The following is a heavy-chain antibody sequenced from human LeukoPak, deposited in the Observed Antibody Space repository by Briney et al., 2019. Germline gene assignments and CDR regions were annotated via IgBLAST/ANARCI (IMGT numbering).Heavy chain of an antibody. CDR1: GFTFSNSW. Sequence: GGSLRLSCAASGFTFSNSWMSWVRQAPGKGLEWVANIKEDGSEKYYVVSVKGRFTISRDNAKNSLYLQMNSLRAEDTAVYYCARDIRLWFGELLSRGVDAFDIWGQGTMVTVSS. D-gene: IGHD3-10*01. CDR2: IKEDGSEK. J-gene: IGHJ3*02. V-gene: IGHV3-7*01. CDR3: ARDIRLWFGELLSRGVDAFDI.